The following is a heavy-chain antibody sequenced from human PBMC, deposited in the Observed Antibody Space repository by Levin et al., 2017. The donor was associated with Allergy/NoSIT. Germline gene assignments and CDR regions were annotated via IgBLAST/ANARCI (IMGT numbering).Heavy chain of an antibody. CDR3: ATVEGLFCSGVSCSYSFHY. CDR1: GGSISTDNW. D-gene: IGHD3-9*01. V-gene: IGHV4-4*02. J-gene: IGHJ4*02. CDR2: IYRSGDT. Sequence: SSETLSLTCAVSGGSISTDNWWSWIRQPPFPFLSWIGEIYRSGDTNHNPSLRSRVTMSVDKSKNHFSLKLSSVTAADTAVYYCATVEGLFCSGVSCSYSFHYWGQGALVTVSS.